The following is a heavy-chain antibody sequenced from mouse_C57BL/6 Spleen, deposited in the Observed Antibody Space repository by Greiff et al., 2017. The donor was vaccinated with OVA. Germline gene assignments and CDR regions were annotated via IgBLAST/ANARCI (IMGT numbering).Heavy chain of an antibody. CDR3: AREGAYYYCSSYRWYFDV. D-gene: IGHD1-1*01. Sequence: QVQLQQPGAELVRPGTSVKLSCKASGYTFTSYWMHWVKQRPGQGLEWIGVIDPSDSYTNYNQKFKGKATLTVDTSSSTAYMQLSSLTSEDSAVYYCAREGAYYYCSSYRWYFDVWGTGTTVTVSS. CDR2: IDPSDSYT. CDR1: GYTFTSYW. V-gene: IGHV1-59*01. J-gene: IGHJ1*03.